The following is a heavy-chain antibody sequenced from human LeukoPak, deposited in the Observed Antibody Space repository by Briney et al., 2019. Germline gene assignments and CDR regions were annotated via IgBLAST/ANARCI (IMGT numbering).Heavy chain of an antibody. D-gene: IGHD3-3*01. J-gene: IGHJ6*02. V-gene: IGHV7-4-1*02. Sequence: ASVKVSCEASGYTFTNYTLNWVRQAPGQGLEWMGWIDTNTGNPTYAQGFTGRFVFSLDTSVSTAYLQISSLKAEDTAVYYCARENFGVVIIGTLQLGYYYYGMDVWGQGTTVTVSS. CDR3: ARENFGVVIIGTLQLGYYYYGMDV. CDR2: IDTNTGNP. CDR1: GYTFTNYT.